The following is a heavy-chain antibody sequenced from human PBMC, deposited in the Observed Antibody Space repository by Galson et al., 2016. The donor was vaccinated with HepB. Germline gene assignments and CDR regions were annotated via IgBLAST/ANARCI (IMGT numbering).Heavy chain of an antibody. V-gene: IGHV3-23*01. CDR2: ISGSGGST. D-gene: IGHD3-9*01. CDR1: GFTFSSYA. CDR3: AKEGRDILIGYYNGDAFDI. Sequence: SLRLSCAASGFTFSSYAMSWVRQAPGKGLEWVSAISGSGGSTYYADSVKGRFTISRDNSKNTLYLQMNSLRAEDTAVYYCAKEGRDILIGYYNGDAFDIWGQGTMVTVSS. J-gene: IGHJ3*02.